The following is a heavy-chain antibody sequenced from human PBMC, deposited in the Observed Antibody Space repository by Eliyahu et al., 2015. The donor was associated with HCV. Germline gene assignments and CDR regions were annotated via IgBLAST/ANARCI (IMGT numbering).Heavy chain of an antibody. Sequence: QVQLQESGPGLVKPSETLSLTCTVSGGSINDYYWNWIRQPPGKGLEWIGYMHDSGTTNFNPSLESRVTISIDASRSQVSLKVTSVTAADTAVYYCARGYSSSWFDYWGQGTLVTVSS. J-gene: IGHJ4*02. CDR2: MHDSGTT. D-gene: IGHD6-13*01. CDR1: GGSINDYY. V-gene: IGHV4-59*01. CDR3: ARGYSSSWFDY.